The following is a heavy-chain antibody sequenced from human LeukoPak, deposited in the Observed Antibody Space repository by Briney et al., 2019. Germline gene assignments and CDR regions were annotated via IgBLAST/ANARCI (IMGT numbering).Heavy chain of an antibody. J-gene: IGHJ6*03. V-gene: IGHV4-34*01. CDR3: ARGRPFQMREYYYMDV. Sequence: SETLSLTCAVYGGSFSGYYLSWIRQPPGKGLEWIGEINHSGSTNYNPSLKSRVTISVDTSKNQFSLKLSSVIAADSAVYYCARGRPFQMREYYYMDVWGKGTAVTVSS. CDR1: GGSFSGYY. D-gene: IGHD3-16*01. CDR2: INHSGST.